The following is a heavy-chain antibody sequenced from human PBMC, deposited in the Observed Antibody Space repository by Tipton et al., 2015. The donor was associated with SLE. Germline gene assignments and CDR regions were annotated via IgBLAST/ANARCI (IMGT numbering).Heavy chain of an antibody. Sequence: SLRLSCTASGFTFGDYAMSWFRQAPGKGLEWVGFIRSKAYGGTTEYAASVKGRFTISRDDSKSIAYLQMNSLKTEDTAVYYCTRDNNDFWSGYYFDYWGQGTLVTVSS. V-gene: IGHV3-49*03. D-gene: IGHD3-3*01. CDR3: TRDNNDFWSGYYFDY. CDR1: GFTFGDYA. J-gene: IGHJ4*02. CDR2: IRSKAYGGTT.